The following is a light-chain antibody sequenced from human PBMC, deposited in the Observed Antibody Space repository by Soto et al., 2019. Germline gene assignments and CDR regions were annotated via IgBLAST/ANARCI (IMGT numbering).Light chain of an antibody. Sequence: SYELTQPPSVSVSPGQTVSITCSGDNLGDKYACWYQQKPGQSPVLVIYQDRKRPSGIPERFSGSNSGNTATLTISGTQAMDEADYYCQAWDSSTVVFGGGTKLTVL. CDR3: QAWDSSTVV. CDR2: QDR. V-gene: IGLV3-1*01. J-gene: IGLJ2*01. CDR1: NLGDKY.